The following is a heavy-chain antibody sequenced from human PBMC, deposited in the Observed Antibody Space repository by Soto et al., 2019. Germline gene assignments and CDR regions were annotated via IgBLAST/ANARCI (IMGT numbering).Heavy chain of an antibody. D-gene: IGHD7-27*01. V-gene: IGHV5-51*01. Sequence: XESLTISLKGSGYNFNNYWIVLVRQMPVKGLEWMGIIYPGDSDSRYSPSFQGQVTISADKSISTAYLQWSSLKASDTAMYFCARHGLIGGTHKYPLDYWGQGTLVTVSS. CDR1: GYNFNNYW. J-gene: IGHJ4*02. CDR3: ARHGLIGGTHKYPLDY. CDR2: IYPGDSDS.